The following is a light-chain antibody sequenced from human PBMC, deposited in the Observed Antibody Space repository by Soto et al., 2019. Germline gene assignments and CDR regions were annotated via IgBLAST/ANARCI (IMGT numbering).Light chain of an antibody. CDR3: HQRQSWPRT. Sequence: EMLWPHLPAPLPFPPGEEPPLPSGPSQSVSRSYLAWYQQKPGQAPRLLIYGASSRATGIPDRFSGSGSGTDFTPTISSLEPEDFALYYCHQRQSWPRTFGQGTKVDIK. J-gene: IGKJ1*01. CDR1: QSVSRSY. V-gene: IGKV3D-20*02. CDR2: GAS.